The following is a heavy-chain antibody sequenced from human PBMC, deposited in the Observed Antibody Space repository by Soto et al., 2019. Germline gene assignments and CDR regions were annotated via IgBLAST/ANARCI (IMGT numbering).Heavy chain of an antibody. J-gene: IGHJ4*02. CDR1: GGSISSGDYY. V-gene: IGHV4-30-4*01. D-gene: IGHD5-18*01. CDR2: IYYSGST. CDR3: ARVGAQCDTAKHDY. Sequence: QVQLQESGPGLVKPSQTLSLTCTVSGGSISSGDYYWSWIRQPPGKGLEWIGYIYYSGSTYYNPSRKSRITISVDTSKNHFSLKLSSVTAADTAVYYCARVGAQCDTAKHDYWGQGTLVTVSS.